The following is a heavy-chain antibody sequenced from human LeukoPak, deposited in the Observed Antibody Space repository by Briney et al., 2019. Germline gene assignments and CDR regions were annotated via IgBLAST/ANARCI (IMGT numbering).Heavy chain of an antibody. CDR2: ISYGGSNK. CDR1: GFTFSSYG. D-gene: IGHD4-17*01. CDR3: ARAPAYGPGDY. V-gene: IGHV3-30*03. Sequence: GGSLRLFCAASGFTFSSYGMHWVRQAPGKGLEWVAVISYGGSNKYYADSVKGRFTISRDNSKNTLYLQMNSLRAEDTAVYYCARAPAYGPGDYWGQGTLVTVSS. J-gene: IGHJ4*02.